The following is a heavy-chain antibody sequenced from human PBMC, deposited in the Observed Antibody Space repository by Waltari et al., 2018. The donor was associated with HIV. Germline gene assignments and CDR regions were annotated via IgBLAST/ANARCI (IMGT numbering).Heavy chain of an antibody. CDR1: GGTFSSYA. CDR3: ARDAVRGITGTVGAGWFDP. Sequence: QVQLVQSGAEVKKPGSSVKVSCKASGGTFSSYAISWVRQAPGQGLEWMGGIIPIFGTANYAQKFQGRVTITADESTSTAYMELSSLRSEDTAVYYWARDAVRGITGTVGAGWFDPWGQGTLVTVSS. V-gene: IGHV1-69*01. D-gene: IGHD1-20*01. CDR2: IIPIFGTA. J-gene: IGHJ5*02.